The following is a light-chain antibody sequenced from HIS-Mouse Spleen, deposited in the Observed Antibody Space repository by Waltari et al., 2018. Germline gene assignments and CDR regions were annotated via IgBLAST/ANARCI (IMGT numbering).Light chain of an antibody. CDR3: YSTDSSGNHRV. V-gene: IGLV3-10*01. Sequence: SYELTQPPSVSVSPGQTARITCPGDAFPKQYASWYQQKSGQAPVLVIYEDSKRPSGIPERFSGSSSGTMATLTISGAQVEDEADYYCYSTDSSGNHRVFGGGTKLTVL. CDR2: EDS. J-gene: IGLJ2*01. CDR1: AFPKQY.